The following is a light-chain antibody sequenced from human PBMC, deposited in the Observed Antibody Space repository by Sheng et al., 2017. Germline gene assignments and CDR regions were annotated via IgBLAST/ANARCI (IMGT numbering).Light chain of an antibody. V-gene: IGLV3-21*03. CDR1: NIGRKN. Sequence: SYVLTQPPSVSVAPGKTVSLPCGGNNIGRKNVYWFQKKPGQAPLLVAYNNGGRPSGIPERFSASNSGQTATLTIGRVEAGDEADYFCQVWDTSDDQEVFGSGTKVTVL. J-gene: IGLJ1*01. CDR3: QVWDTSDDQEV. CDR2: NNG.